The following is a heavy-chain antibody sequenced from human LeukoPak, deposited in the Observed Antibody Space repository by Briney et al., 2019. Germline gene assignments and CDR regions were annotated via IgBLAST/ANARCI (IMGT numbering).Heavy chain of an antibody. V-gene: IGHV1-2*02. D-gene: IGHD5-12*01. CDR1: GYTFTDYY. CDR3: ATGVATAFTY. Sequence: ASVKVSCKASGYTFTDYYIHWVRQAPGQGLEWMAFVNPDSGDSYSAPKFQGRVTMTRDTSITTASMELKWLTSDDTAVYYCATGVATAFTYWGQGILLTVFS. CDR2: VNPDSGDS. J-gene: IGHJ4*02.